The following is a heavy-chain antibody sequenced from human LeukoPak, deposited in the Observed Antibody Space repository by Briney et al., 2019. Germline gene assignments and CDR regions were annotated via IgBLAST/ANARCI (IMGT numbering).Heavy chain of an antibody. CDR1: GFTFSNYG. V-gene: IGHV3-33*06. CDR2: IWHDGSKK. Sequence: GRSLRLSCAASGFTFSNYGMHWVRQAPGKGLEWVGVIWHDGSKKYYADSVKGRFTISRDNSKNTLYLQMNSLRAEDTAVYYCAKDQGGKNYFDYWGQGTLVTVSS. CDR3: AKDQGGKNYFDY. D-gene: IGHD3-16*01. J-gene: IGHJ4*02.